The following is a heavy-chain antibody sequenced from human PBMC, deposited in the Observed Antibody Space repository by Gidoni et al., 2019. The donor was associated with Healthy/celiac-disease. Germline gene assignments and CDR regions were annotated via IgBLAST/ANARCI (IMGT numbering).Heavy chain of an antibody. J-gene: IGHJ5*02. CDR2: IKSKTDGGTT. CDR1: GFTFRNAW. Sequence: EVQLVESGGGLVKPGGSLRLSCAASGFTFRNAWMSWVRQAPGKGLEWVGRIKSKTDGGTTDYAAPVKGRFTISRDDSKNTLYLQMNSLKTEDTAVYYCTTETLYYDFWSGYYTPNWFDPWGQGTLVTVSS. CDR3: TTETLYYDFWSGYYTPNWFDP. V-gene: IGHV3-15*01. D-gene: IGHD3-3*01.